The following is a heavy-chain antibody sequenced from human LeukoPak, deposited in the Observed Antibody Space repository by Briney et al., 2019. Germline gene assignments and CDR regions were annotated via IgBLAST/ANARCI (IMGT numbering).Heavy chain of an antibody. CDR1: GYTLTGFY. J-gene: IGHJ4*02. D-gene: IGHD4-23*01. V-gene: IGHV1-2*02. CDR2: INANSGGT. CDR3: ARDGHGGNSFVL. Sequence: ASVKVSCKPSGYTLTGFYIHWVRQAPGQGVEWMGWINANSGGTDYAQNFQDRVTMTRDTPISTAYMELSRLTSDDTAVYYCARDGHGGNSFVLWGQGTLVTVSS.